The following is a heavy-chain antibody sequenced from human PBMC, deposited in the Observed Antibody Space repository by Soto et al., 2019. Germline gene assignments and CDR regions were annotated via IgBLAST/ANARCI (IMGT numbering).Heavy chain of an antibody. J-gene: IGHJ2*01. Sequence: QVQLQESGPGLVKPSETLSLTCTVSGGSISSYYWSWIRQPAGKGLEWIGRIYTSGSTNYNPSLTLRAPMTVDTSKNQLSLRLSSVTAEATAVFYCARDVLRGRRFFACFNDPDEYWYFDLWGRGTLVTVSS. CDR3: ARDVLRGRRFFACFNDPDEYWYFDL. D-gene: IGHD3-9*01. CDR1: GGSISSYY. CDR2: IYTSGST. V-gene: IGHV4-4*07.